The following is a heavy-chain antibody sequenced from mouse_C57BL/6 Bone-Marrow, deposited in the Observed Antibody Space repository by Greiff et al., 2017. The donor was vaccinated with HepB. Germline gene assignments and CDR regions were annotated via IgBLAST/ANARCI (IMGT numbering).Heavy chain of an antibody. CDR2: INPGSGGT. CDR1: GYAFTNYL. Sequence: QVHVKQSGAELVRPGTSVKVSCKASGYAFTNYLIEWVKQRPGQGLEWIGVINPGSGGTNYNEKFKGKATLTADKSSSTAYMQLSSLTSEDSAVYFCARIYYGSSYWYFDVWGTGTTVTVSS. V-gene: IGHV1-54*01. D-gene: IGHD1-1*01. J-gene: IGHJ1*03. CDR3: ARIYYGSSYWYFDV.